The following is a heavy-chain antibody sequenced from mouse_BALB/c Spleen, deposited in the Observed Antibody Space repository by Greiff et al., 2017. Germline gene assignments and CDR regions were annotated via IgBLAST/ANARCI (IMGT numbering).Heavy chain of an antibody. CDR2: ISYSGST. J-gene: IGHJ4*01. Sequence: EVQRVESGPSLVKPSQTLSLTCSVTGDSITSCYWNWIRKFPGNKLEYMGYISYSGSTYYNPSLKSRISITRDTSKNQYYLQLNSVTTEDTATYYCAGWDYRYDGDYYAMDYWGQGTSVTVSS. D-gene: IGHD2-14*01. CDR3: AGWDYRYDGDYYAMDY. V-gene: IGHV3-8*02. CDR1: GDSITSCY.